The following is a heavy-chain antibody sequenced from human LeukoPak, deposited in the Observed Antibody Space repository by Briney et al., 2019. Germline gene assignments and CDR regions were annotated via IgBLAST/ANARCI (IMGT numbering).Heavy chain of an antibody. CDR2: IIPVLNIT. Sequence: SVKVSCKASGGTFSSSAITWVRQAPGQGLEWVGRIIPVLNITNYAQKFQGRVTITADTSTSTAYMELSSLRSEETAVYYCARDQGLTAPPPYGLDVWGQGTTVTVSS. D-gene: IGHD5-18*01. J-gene: IGHJ6*02. CDR1: GGTFSSSA. V-gene: IGHV1-69*04. CDR3: ARDQGLTAPPPYGLDV.